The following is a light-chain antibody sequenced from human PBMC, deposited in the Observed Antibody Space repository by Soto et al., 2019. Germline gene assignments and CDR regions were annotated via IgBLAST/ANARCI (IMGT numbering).Light chain of an antibody. CDR2: EAS. CDR3: QQYSTFWT. V-gene: IGKV1-5*03. Sequence: DIQMTQSPSTLSASVGDRVTITCRASQMIYTWLAWYQQKPGKVPKLLIYEASSLDVGVPSRFSGSGSGTEFTLTISSLQLEDFATYYCQQYSTFWTFGQGTKV. J-gene: IGKJ1*01. CDR1: QMIYTW.